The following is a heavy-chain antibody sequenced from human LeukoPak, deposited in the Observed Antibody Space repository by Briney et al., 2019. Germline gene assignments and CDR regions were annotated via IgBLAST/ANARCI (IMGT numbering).Heavy chain of an antibody. J-gene: IGHJ4*02. CDR1: GYTFSSYG. D-gene: IGHD6-6*01. CDR3: ARDRVTYSTSSGVDY. V-gene: IGHV1-18*01. Sequence: ASVKVSCKASGYTFSSYGISWVRQAPGQGLEWMGRISAYNGNTNYAQKFQGRVTMTTDTSTTTAYMELRSLRSDDTAVYYCARDRVTYSTSSGVDYWGQGTLVTVSS. CDR2: ISAYNGNT.